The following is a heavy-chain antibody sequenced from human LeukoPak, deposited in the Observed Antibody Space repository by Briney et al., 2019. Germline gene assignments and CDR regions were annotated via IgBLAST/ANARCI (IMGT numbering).Heavy chain of an antibody. CDR1: GFTFSSYG. J-gene: IGHJ6*02. Sequence: GRSLRLSCAASGFTFSSYGMHWVRQAPGKGLEWVAVIWYDGSNKYYADSVKGRLTISRDNSKNTLYLQMNSLRAEDTAVYYCARDLDPYYYYGMDVWGQGTTVTVSS. CDR2: IWYDGSNK. V-gene: IGHV3-33*01. D-gene: IGHD1-1*01. CDR3: ARDLDPYYYYGMDV.